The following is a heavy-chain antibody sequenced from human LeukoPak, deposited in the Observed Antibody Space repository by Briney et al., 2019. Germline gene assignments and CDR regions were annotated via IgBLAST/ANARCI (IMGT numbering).Heavy chain of an antibody. CDR1: EFTFSSYA. Sequence: AGGSLRLSCLASEFTFSSYALSWVRQAPGKGLEWVSVISGSGDSTHYADSVKGRFTISRDNVKNSLYLQMNSLRAEDTAVYYCARVKYSGYDSMGVVDYWGQGTLVTVSS. V-gene: IGHV3-23*01. CDR2: ISGSGDST. D-gene: IGHD5-12*01. CDR3: ARVKYSGYDSMGVVDY. J-gene: IGHJ4*02.